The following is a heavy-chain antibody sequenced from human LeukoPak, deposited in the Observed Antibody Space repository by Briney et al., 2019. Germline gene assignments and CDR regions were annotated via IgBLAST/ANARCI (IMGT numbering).Heavy chain of an antibody. D-gene: IGHD5-12*01. V-gene: IGHV3-66*01. J-gene: IGHJ4*02. CDR3: ARGPSGYHNP. CDR2: IYSGGST. Sequence: GGSLRLSCAASEFSVGSNYMTWVRQAPGKGLEWVSLIYSGGSTYYADSVKGRFTISRDNSKNTLYLQMNSRRAEDTAVYYCARGPSGYHNPGGQGTLVTVSS. CDR1: EFSVGSNY.